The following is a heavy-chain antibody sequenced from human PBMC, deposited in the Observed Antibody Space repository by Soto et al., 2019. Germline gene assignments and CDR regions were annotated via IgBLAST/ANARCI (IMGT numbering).Heavy chain of an antibody. Sequence: QLQLQQWGAGLLKPSETLSLTCAVYGGSFSDFYWTWIRQLPGKGLEWIGEINHSGSTNYNPSLKSRVAISVDTSKNQFSLNLRSVTAADTAVYYCGPRGAVADPRGYWGQGTLVTVSS. D-gene: IGHD6-19*01. CDR3: GPRGAVADPRGY. V-gene: IGHV4-34*01. CDR1: GGSFSDFY. J-gene: IGHJ4*02. CDR2: INHSGST.